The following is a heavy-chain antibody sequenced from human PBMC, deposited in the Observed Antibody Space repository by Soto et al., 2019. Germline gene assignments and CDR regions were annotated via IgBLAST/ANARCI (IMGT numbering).Heavy chain of an antibody. CDR1: GFTVSSNY. CDR3: AKDSSSWYWWFDP. J-gene: IGHJ5*02. CDR2: IYSGGST. Sequence: PGGSLRLSCAASGFTVSSNYMSWVRQAPGKGLEWVSVIYSGGSTYYADSVKGRFTISRDNSKNTLYLQMNSLRAEDTAVYYCAKDSSSWYWWFDPWGQGTLVTVSS. V-gene: IGHV3-53*01. D-gene: IGHD6-13*01.